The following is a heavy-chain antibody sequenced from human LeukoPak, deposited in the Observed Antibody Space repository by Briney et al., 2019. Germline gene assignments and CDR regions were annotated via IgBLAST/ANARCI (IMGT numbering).Heavy chain of an antibody. Sequence: GGSLRLSCVASGFTFSDHYMDWVRRAPGKGLEWVARSRNTASSYTTEYAASVKGRFTISRGDSESSLYLQMNSLQTEDTAVYYCCRASSSGYVDYWGQGTLVTVSS. CDR2: SRNTASSYTT. D-gene: IGHD3-22*01. CDR3: CRASSSGYVDY. V-gene: IGHV3-72*01. CDR1: GFTFSDHY. J-gene: IGHJ4*02.